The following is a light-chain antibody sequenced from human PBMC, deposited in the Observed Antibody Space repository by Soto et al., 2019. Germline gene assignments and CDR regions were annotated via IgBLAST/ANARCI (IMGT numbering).Light chain of an antibody. CDR3: QQTSSMPIT. V-gene: IGKV1-39*01. Sequence: DIQMTQSPPSLSASVGDRVTITCRAGQSISGHLNWYQQKPGKAPKVLIYTASNLQTGVPPRFSGSGSGTNFTLTINSLQLEDFATYYCQQTSSMPITFGQGTRLDIK. CDR2: TAS. J-gene: IGKJ5*01. CDR1: QSISGH.